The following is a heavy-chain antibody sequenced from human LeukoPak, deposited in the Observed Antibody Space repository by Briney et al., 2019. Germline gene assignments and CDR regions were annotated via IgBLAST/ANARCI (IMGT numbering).Heavy chain of an antibody. CDR3: AKDCYILTGYYPTSYFDY. CDR1: GFTFSSYG. CDR2: ISNDGNNK. V-gene: IGHV3-30*18. Sequence: GGSLRLSCAASGFTFSSYGMHWVRQAPGKGLEWVAVISNDGNNKYYADSVKGRFTISRDNSKNTPYLQMNSLRAEDTAVYFCAKDCYILTGYYPTSYFDYWGQGTLVTVSS. J-gene: IGHJ4*02. D-gene: IGHD3-9*01.